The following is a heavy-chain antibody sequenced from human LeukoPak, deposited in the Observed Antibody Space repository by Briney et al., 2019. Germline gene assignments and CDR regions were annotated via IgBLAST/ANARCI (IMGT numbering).Heavy chain of an antibody. Sequence: GRSLRLSCAASGFTFSSYAMHWVRQAPGKGLEWVAVISYDGSNKYYADSVKGRSTISRDNSKNTLYLQMNSLRAEDTAVYYCARDRGGWFDPWGQGTLVTVSS. D-gene: IGHD3-16*01. V-gene: IGHV3-30-3*01. CDR1: GFTFSSYA. CDR3: ARDRGGWFDP. CDR2: ISYDGSNK. J-gene: IGHJ5*02.